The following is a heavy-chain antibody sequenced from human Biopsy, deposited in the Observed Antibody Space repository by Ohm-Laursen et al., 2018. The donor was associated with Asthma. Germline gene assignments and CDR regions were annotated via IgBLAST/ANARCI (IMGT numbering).Heavy chain of an antibody. Sequence: PSDTLSLTCTVSGGSVSTGSYYWSWIRQPPGKGLEWLGYIYYTGSDNYNPSLKSRVTISVDTSKNQFSLRLNSVTAADTAVYYCARGPNYHGSGRAPIGMDVWGQGTTVTV. CDR2: IYYTGSD. D-gene: IGHD3-10*01. CDR3: ARGPNYHGSGRAPIGMDV. CDR1: GGSVSTGSYY. J-gene: IGHJ6*02. V-gene: IGHV4-61*01.